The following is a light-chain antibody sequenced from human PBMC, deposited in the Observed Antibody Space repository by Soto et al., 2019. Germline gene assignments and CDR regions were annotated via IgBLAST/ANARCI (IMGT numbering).Light chain of an antibody. V-gene: IGKV2D-29*02. CDR2: EVS. CDR3: MQNTQLTPT. J-gene: IGKJ5*01. CDR1: QSLLHITGETF. Sequence: VTPGQPASISCKSSQSLLHITGETFLFWYLQKPGQSPQLLIYEVSTRVSGVPDRFSGSGSGTDFTLEISRVEKDDVGMYYCMQNTQLTPTFGQGTRLEIK.